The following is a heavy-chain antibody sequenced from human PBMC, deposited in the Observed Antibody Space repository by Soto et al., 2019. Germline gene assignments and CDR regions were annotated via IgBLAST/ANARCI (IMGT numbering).Heavy chain of an antibody. D-gene: IGHD1-1*01. CDR2: IYYSGST. V-gene: IGHV4-59*01. CDR3: ARGEVAPWNNWFDP. Sequence: LSLTCTVSGGSISSYYWSWIRQPPGKGLEWIGYIYYSGSTNYNPSLKSRVTISVDTSKNQFSLKLSSVTAADTAVYYCARGEVAPWNNWFDPWGQGTLVTVSS. J-gene: IGHJ5*02. CDR1: GGSISSYY.